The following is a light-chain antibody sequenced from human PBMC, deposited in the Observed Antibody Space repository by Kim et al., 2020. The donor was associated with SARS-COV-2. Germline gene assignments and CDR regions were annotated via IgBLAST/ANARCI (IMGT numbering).Light chain of an antibody. CDR1: SLRKCY. CDR3: SSRDSSGDHVV. Sequence: ALGQTVRLTCRGDSLRKCYATWYQQRRGQAPTLVLYGKYDRPSGIPDRFSGSASGNTASLTITGAQAEDEGDYYCSSRDSSGDHVVFGGGTQLTVL. V-gene: IGLV3-19*01. CDR2: GKY. J-gene: IGLJ3*02.